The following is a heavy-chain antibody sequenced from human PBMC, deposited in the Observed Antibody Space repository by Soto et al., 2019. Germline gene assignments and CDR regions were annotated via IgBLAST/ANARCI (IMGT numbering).Heavy chain of an antibody. CDR3: ARDPPWYDDPFEI. J-gene: IGHJ3*02. CDR2: IKPDGSDE. CDR1: GIVFSNYW. V-gene: IGHV3-7*01. D-gene: IGHD6-13*01. Sequence: GGSLRLSCAASGIVFSNYWMTWVRQAPGKGLEWVANIKPDGSDEYYVESVKGRFTISRDNSKSALYLQMNSLRAEDTALYYCARDPPWYDDPFEIWGQGTMVTGSS.